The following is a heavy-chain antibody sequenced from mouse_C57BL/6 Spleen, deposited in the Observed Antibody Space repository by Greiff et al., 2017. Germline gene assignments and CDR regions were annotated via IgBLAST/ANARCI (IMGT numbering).Heavy chain of an antibody. CDR1: GFTFSDSG. Sequence: DVQLQESGGGLVKPGGSLKLSCAASGFTFSDSGMHWVRQAPEKGLEWVAYISSGSSTIYYADTVKGRFTISRDNAKNTMFLQMTSLWSEDTAMYYCARWGYYYGISPAWFAYWGQGTLVTVSA. D-gene: IGHD1-1*01. V-gene: IGHV5-17*01. J-gene: IGHJ3*01. CDR2: ISSGSSTI. CDR3: ARWGYYYGISPAWFAY.